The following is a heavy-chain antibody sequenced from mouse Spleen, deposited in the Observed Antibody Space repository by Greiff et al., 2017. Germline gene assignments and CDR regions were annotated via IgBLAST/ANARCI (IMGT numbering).Heavy chain of an antibody. CDR2: ISSGGSYT. J-gene: IGHJ4*01. D-gene: IGHD1-1*02. CDR3: ARRSGNYAMDY. V-gene: IGHV5-9-3*01. CDR1: GFTFSSYA. Sequence: EVHLVESGGGLVKPGGSLKLSCAASGFTFSSYAMSWVRQTPEKRLEWVATISSGGSYTYYPDSVKGRFTISRDNAKNTLYLQMSSLRSEDTAMYYCARRSGNYAMDYWGQGTSVTVSS.